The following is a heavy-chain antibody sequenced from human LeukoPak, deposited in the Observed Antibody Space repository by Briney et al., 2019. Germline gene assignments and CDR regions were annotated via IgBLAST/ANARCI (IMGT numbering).Heavy chain of an antibody. V-gene: IGHV3-48*02. CDR2: ISSSSSTI. Sequence: GGSLRLSCAASGFTFSSYSMNWVRQAPGKGLEWVSYISSSSSTIYYADSVKGRFTISRDNAKNSLYLQMNSLRDEDTAVYYCARDFPVAEPVSSSATFDYWGQGTLVTVSS. CDR3: ARDFPVAEPVSSSATFDY. D-gene: IGHD6-6*01. J-gene: IGHJ4*02. CDR1: GFTFSSYS.